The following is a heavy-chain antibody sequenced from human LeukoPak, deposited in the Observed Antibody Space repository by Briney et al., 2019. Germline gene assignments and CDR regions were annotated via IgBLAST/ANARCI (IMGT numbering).Heavy chain of an antibody. V-gene: IGHV4-4*02. CDR2: IYHSGST. D-gene: IGHD3-22*01. Sequence: PSGTLSLTCAVSGGSISSSNWWSWVRQPPGKGLEWIGEIYHSGSTNYNPSLKSRVTISVDKSKNQFSLKLSSVTAADTAVYYCARAGNYYDSSGNDAFDIGGQGTMVTVSS. CDR3: ARAGNYYDSSGNDAFDI. CDR1: GGSISSSNW. J-gene: IGHJ3*02.